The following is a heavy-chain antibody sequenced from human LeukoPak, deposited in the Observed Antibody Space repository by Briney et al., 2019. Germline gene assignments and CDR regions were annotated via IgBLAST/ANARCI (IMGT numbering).Heavy chain of an antibody. Sequence: KPSETLSLTCAVYGGSFSGYYWSWIRQPPGKGLEWIGEINHSGSTNYNPSLKSRVTISVDTSENQFSLKLSSVTAADTAVYYCARGRGYSSGWYRNWFDPWGQGTLVTVSS. CDR1: GGSFSGYY. V-gene: IGHV4-34*01. CDR2: INHSGST. J-gene: IGHJ5*02. D-gene: IGHD6-19*01. CDR3: ARGRGYSSGWYRNWFDP.